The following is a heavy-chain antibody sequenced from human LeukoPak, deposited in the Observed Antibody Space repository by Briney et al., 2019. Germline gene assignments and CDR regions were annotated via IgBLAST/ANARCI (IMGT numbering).Heavy chain of an antibody. CDR1: GFILSSYW. CDR2: TNSDGSTT. CDR3: ARVGITMIRTDAFDI. V-gene: IGHV3-74*01. J-gene: IGHJ3*02. D-gene: IGHD3-10*01. Sequence: PGGSLRLSCAGSGFILSSYWMHWVRQAPGKGLVWVSRTNSDGSTTYYADSVKGRFTISRDNAKNTLYLQMNSLRADDAAVYYCARVGITMIRTDAFDIWGQGTMVTVSS.